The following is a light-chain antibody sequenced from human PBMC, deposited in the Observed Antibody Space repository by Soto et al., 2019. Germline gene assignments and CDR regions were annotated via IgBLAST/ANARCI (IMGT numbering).Light chain of an antibody. CDR3: CSYTDGSSLL. Sequence: QSALTQPASVSESPGQSISISCGGGRNDIGTYNLVSWCQQHPGKAPKLIIYEGNKRPSGVSNRFSGSRSGNTASLTISGLQAEDEADYYCCSYTDGSSLLFGGGTKLTVL. CDR2: EGN. CDR1: RNDIGTYNL. J-gene: IGLJ3*02. V-gene: IGLV2-23*01.